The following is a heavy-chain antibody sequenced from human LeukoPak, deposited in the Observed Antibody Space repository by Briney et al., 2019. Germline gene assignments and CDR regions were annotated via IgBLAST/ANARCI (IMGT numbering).Heavy chain of an antibody. CDR3: AKDPGGAFYNWFDP. J-gene: IGHJ5*02. D-gene: IGHD3-16*01. CDR2: ISGSGGST. Sequence: GGSLRLPCAASGLTFNSYAMRWVRQAPGKGLEGVSAISGSGGSTYYADSVKGRFTISRDNSKNTLYLQMNSLRAEDTAVYYCAKDPGGAFYNWFDPWGQGTLVTVSS. CDR1: GLTFNSYA. V-gene: IGHV3-23*01.